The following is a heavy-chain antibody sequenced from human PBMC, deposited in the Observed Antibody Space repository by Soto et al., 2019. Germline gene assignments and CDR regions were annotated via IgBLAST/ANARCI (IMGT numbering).Heavy chain of an antibody. Sequence: SQSLSLTCSVSAGSISSYYWSWIRQPPGEGLEWIGYIYYSGSTNYNPSLKSRVTISVDTSNNQFSLKLSSVTAADTAVYYCARVVPIPFWFGPWGQGTLVTVSS. CDR1: AGSISSYY. CDR3: ARVVPIPFWFGP. CDR2: IYYSGST. V-gene: IGHV4-59*01. D-gene: IGHD3-10*01. J-gene: IGHJ5*02.